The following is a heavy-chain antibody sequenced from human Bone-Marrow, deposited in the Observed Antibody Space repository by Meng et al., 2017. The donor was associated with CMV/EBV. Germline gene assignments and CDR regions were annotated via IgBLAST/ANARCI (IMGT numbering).Heavy chain of an antibody. J-gene: IGHJ1*01. CDR2: INPNSDGT. CDR1: GYTFTGYY. CDR3: STGWNPAID. V-gene: IGHV1-2*02. Sequence: ASVKVSCKASGYTFTGYYMHWVRQAPGQGLEGMGWINPNSDGTNYAQKSQGRVTMTRDTSISTAYMELSRLRTDEAAVYYHSTGWNPAIDWGHGTLVTVSS. D-gene: IGHD1-1*01.